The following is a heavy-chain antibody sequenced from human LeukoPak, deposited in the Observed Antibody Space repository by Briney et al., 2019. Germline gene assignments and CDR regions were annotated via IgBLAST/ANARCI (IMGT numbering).Heavy chain of an antibody. V-gene: IGHV5-51*01. CDR1: GYSFTSYW. Sequence: GASLQISCKGSGYSFTSYWIGWVRQMPGKGLEWMGIIYPGDSDTRYSPSFQGQVTISADKSISTAYLQWSSLKASDTAMYYCASRGITTYYYGSGSYPYYFDYWGQGTLVTVSS. CDR3: ASRGITTYYYGSGSYPYYFDY. J-gene: IGHJ4*02. D-gene: IGHD3-10*01. CDR2: IYPGDSDT.